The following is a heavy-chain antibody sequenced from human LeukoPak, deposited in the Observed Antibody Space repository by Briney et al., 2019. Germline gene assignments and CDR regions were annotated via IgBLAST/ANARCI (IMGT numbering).Heavy chain of an antibody. CDR1: GFTFSSYA. CDR3: AKIGSGWYFAFDI. J-gene: IGHJ3*02. V-gene: IGHV3-23*01. Sequence: GGSLRLSCAASGFTFSSYAMSWVRQAPGKGLEWVSALSGSGGVTYYADSVRGRFTISRDNSKNTLYLQMSSLGAEDTAVYYCAKIGSGWYFAFDIWGQGTMVTVSS. D-gene: IGHD6-19*01. CDR2: LSGSGGVT.